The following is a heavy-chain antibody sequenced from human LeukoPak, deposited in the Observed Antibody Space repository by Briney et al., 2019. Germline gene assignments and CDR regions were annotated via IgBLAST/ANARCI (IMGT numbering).Heavy chain of an antibody. V-gene: IGHV5-10-1*01. Sequence: GGSLRLFCNVASYCFTSYWISWVRQMPGKGLEWMGRIDPSDSYTNYSPSFQGHVTISADKSISTAYMQWSSLKASDQVKYYFGKDTAHYDSATGFYYYYCMDVWGQGTTVTVSS. CDR2: IDPSDSYT. CDR3: GKDTAHYDSATGFYYYYCMDV. CDR1: SYCFTSYW. J-gene: IGHJ6*02. D-gene: IGHD3-9*01.